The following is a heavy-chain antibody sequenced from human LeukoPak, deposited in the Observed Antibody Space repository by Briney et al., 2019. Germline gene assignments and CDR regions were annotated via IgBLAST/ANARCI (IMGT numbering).Heavy chain of an antibody. CDR2: INQDGSEK. CDR1: GFTFSSYW. D-gene: IGHD6-13*01. J-gene: IGHJ3*02. CDR3: ASDRPTGYSSSWPDAFDI. V-gene: IGHV3-7*01. Sequence: PGGSLRLSCAASGFTFSSYWMSWVRQAPGKGLEWVANINQDGSEKFYVDSVKGRFTISRDNAKNSLYLQMNSLRAEDTAVYYCASDRPTGYSSSWPDAFDIWGQGTMVTVSS.